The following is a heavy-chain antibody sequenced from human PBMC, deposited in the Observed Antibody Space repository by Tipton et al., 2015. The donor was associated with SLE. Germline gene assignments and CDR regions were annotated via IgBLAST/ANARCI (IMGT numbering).Heavy chain of an antibody. J-gene: IGHJ4*02. Sequence: SLRLSCAASGFTFRYSWMPWVRQVAGKGLVWVSRIHSDGSSTTYADSVKGRFTISRDNSKNTLHLQLNSLRAEDTAVYYCARGDVTIFGVVITTAPFDHWGQGTLVTVSS. CDR3: ARGDVTIFGVVITTAPFDH. CDR1: GFTFRYSW. V-gene: IGHV3-74*01. CDR2: IHSDGSST. D-gene: IGHD3-3*01.